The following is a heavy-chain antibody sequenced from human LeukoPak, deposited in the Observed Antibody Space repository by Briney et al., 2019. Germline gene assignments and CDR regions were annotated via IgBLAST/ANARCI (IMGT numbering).Heavy chain of an antibody. V-gene: IGHV3-48*02. CDR2: ISSSSTVM. D-gene: IGHD6-13*01. J-gene: IGHJ4*02. Sequence: GGSLRLSCAASGFTFSSYSMNWVRQAPGKGLEWVSYISSSSTVMYYADSVKGRFTISRDNAKNSLYLQMNSLRDEGTAVYYCARDPLVLAHYFDYWGQGTLVTVSS. CDR3: ARDPLVLAHYFDY. CDR1: GFTFSSYS.